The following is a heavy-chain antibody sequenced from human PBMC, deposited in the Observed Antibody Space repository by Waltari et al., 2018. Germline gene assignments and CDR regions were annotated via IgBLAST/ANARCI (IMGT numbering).Heavy chain of an antibody. J-gene: IGHJ5*01. CDR2: ISGSGGAT. Sequence: EVQLVESGGGLEQVGGSLKISCVASGFTFINYAMSWVRQSPGKGLQWVSAISGSGGATYYADSVKGRFTISRDNSKNTLYLQINSLRAEDAAVYFCAKEGFSSSWYTWFDSWGQGTLVTVSS. D-gene: IGHD6-13*01. CDR1: GFTFINYA. CDR3: AKEGFSSSWYTWFDS. V-gene: IGHV3-23*04.